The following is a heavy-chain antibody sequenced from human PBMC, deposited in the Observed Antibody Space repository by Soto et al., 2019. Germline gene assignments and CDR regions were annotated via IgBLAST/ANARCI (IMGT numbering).Heavy chain of an antibody. J-gene: IGHJ5*02. CDR2: TYYRSKWYN. CDR1: GDSVSSNSAA. V-gene: IGHV6-1*01. D-gene: IGHD6-13*01. CDR3: ARDPADSSSWHYNWFDP. Sequence: SQTLSLTCAISGDSVSSNSAAWNWIRQSPSRGLEWLGRTYYRSKWYNDYAVSVKSRITINPDTSKNKFSLQLNSVTPEDTAVDYCARDPADSSSWHYNWFDPWGQGTLVTVSS.